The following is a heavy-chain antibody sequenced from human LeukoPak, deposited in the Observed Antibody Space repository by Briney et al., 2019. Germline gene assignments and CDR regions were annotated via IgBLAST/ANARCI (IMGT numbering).Heavy chain of an antibody. Sequence: GGSLRLSCAASGFTFSSYSMNWVRQAPGKGLEWVSFISSSSRYIYYADSVKGRFTISRDNAKNPLYLQMNSLRAEDTAVYYCARDRRLAVAGTVFFDYWGQGTLVTVSS. V-gene: IGHV3-21*01. J-gene: IGHJ4*02. CDR2: ISSSSRYI. CDR1: GFTFSSYS. D-gene: IGHD6-19*01. CDR3: ARDRRLAVAGTVFFDY.